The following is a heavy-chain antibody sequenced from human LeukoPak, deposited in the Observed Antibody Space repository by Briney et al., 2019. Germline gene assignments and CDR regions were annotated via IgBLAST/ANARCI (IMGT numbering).Heavy chain of an antibody. D-gene: IGHD5-18*01. CDR3: AKVKWDTAMVTEYYFDY. CDR2: ISGSGGST. Sequence: GGSLRLSCAVSGFPFSDYGMSWVRQAPGKGLEWVSAISGSGGSTYYADSVKGRFTISRDNSKNTLYLQMNSLRAEDTAVYYCAKVKWDTAMVTEYYFDYWGQGTLVTVSS. CDR1: GFPFSDYG. V-gene: IGHV3-23*01. J-gene: IGHJ4*02.